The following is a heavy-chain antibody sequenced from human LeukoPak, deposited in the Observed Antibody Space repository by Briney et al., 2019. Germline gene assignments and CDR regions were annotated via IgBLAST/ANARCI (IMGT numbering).Heavy chain of an antibody. CDR3: ARVGTSLYYYDSSGYYAFDY. Sequence: ASVKVSCKASGYTFTGYYMHWVRQAPGQGLKWMGWINPNSGGTNYAQKFQGRVTMTRDTSISTAYMELSRLRSDDTAVYYCARVGTSLYYYDSSGYYAFDYWGQGTLVTVSS. J-gene: IGHJ4*02. D-gene: IGHD3-22*01. CDR1: GYTFTGYY. V-gene: IGHV1-2*02. CDR2: INPNSGGT.